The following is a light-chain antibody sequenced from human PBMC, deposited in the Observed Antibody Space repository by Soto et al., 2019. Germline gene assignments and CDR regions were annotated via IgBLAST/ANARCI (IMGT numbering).Light chain of an antibody. CDR2: EVR. Sequence: QSALTQPASVSGSPGQSITISCTGTSSDVGGYNYVSWYQQHPGKAPKLMIYEVRNRPSGISNRFSGSKSGYTASLTISGLQAEDEADYYCSSYTSAGTLVFGGGIKLTVL. CDR3: SSYTSAGTLV. J-gene: IGLJ2*01. V-gene: IGLV2-14*01. CDR1: SSDVGGYNY.